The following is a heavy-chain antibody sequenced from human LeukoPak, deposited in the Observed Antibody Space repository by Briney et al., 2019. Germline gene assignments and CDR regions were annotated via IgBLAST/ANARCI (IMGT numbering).Heavy chain of an antibody. Sequence: GGSLRLSCAASGFTFSSYSMNWVRQAPGKGLEWVASISSSNSYIFYADSVKGRFTISRDNSKNTLYLQMNSLRAEDTAVYYCAKEGYNYEYYFDYWGQGTLVTVSS. D-gene: IGHD5-18*01. V-gene: IGHV3-21*01. CDR1: GFTFSSYS. CDR2: ISSSNSYI. J-gene: IGHJ4*02. CDR3: AKEGYNYEYYFDY.